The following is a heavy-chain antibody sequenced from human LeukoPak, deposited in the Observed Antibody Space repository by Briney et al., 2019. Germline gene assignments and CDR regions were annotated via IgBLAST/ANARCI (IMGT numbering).Heavy chain of an antibody. J-gene: IGHJ4*02. V-gene: IGHV3-23*01. D-gene: IGHD6-19*01. CDR3: AKDRRSSGWFN. CDR1: GFTFSSYA. Sequence: GGSLRLSCAASGFTFSSYAMSWVRQAPGKGLEWVSAISGSGGSTYYADSVTGRFTISRDNSKNRLYLQMNSLRAEDTAVYYCAKDRRSSGWFNWGQGTLVTVSS. CDR2: ISGSGGST.